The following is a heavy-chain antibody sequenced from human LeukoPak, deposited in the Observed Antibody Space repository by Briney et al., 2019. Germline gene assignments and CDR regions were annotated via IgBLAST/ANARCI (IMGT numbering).Heavy chain of an antibody. V-gene: IGHV3-30*18. CDR1: GFTFSSYG. Sequence: GRSLRLSCAASGFTFSSYGMHWVRQAPGKGLEWVAVISYDGSNQYYADSVKGRFTISRDNSKNTLYLQMNSLRAEDTAVYYCAKDKGRGYGNDGLDIWGRGTMVTVSS. CDR3: AKDKGRGYGNDGLDI. CDR2: ISYDGSNQ. J-gene: IGHJ3*02. D-gene: IGHD3-3*01.